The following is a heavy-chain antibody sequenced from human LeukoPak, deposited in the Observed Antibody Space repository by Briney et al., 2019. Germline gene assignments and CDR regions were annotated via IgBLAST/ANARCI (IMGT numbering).Heavy chain of an antibody. J-gene: IGHJ4*02. CDR3: ARAFTSTGYYYVEY. Sequence: GGSLRLSCAASGFTFSSYAMHWVRQAPGKGLEWVALISYDGNNKYYADSVKGRFTISRDNSKNTLYLQMDSLRAEDTAVYYCARAFTSTGYYYVEYWGQGTLVTVSS. V-gene: IGHV3-30-3*01. CDR1: GFTFSSYA. D-gene: IGHD3-22*01. CDR2: ISYDGNNK.